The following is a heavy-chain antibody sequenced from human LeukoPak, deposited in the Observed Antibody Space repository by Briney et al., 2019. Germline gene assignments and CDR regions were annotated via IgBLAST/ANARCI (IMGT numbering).Heavy chain of an antibody. D-gene: IGHD3-10*01. CDR3: AREDYYGSGSHMDV. Sequence: SQTLSLTCPVTGGSISSGRYYWSWIRQPAGKGLEWIGRIYISGSTNYNPSLKSQVTIPVDTSKNQFSLELSSVTPADTAVYYCAREDYYGSGSHMDVWGKGTTVTVSS. V-gene: IGHV4-61*02. CDR1: GGSISSGRYY. J-gene: IGHJ6*03. CDR2: IYISGST.